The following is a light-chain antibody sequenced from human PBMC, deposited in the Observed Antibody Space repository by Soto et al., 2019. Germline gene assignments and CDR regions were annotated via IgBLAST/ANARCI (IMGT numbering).Light chain of an antibody. V-gene: IGKV1-33*01. Sequence: DIQMTQSPSSLSASVGDRVTITCQASQDISNYLNWYQQKPGKAPKLLIYDASNLETGVPSRFSGSGSGTDFTFTIRSLQPEDIATYYCQHYDNLPSYTFGQGTKLEIK. CDR1: QDISNY. J-gene: IGKJ2*01. CDR2: DAS. CDR3: QHYDNLPSYT.